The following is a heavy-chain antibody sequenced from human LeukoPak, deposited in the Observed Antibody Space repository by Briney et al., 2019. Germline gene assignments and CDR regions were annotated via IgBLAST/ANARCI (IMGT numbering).Heavy chain of an antibody. CDR1: GFTFSSYA. Sequence: GGSLRLSCAASGFTFSSYAMSWVRQAPGKGLEWVSAISGSGGSTYYADSVKGRFTISRDNSKNTLYLQMNSLRAEDTAVYYCAKGMGPSGSPPDDAFDIWGQGTMVTVSS. CDR2: ISGSGGST. CDR3: AKGMGPSGSPPDDAFDI. V-gene: IGHV3-23*01. J-gene: IGHJ3*02. D-gene: IGHD3-10*01.